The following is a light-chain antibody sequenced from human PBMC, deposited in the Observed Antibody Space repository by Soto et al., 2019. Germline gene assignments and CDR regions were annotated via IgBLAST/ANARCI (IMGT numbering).Light chain of an antibody. CDR2: EVT. V-gene: IGLV2-14*01. J-gene: IGLJ3*02. CDR3: SSYTTSSTWV. CDR1: SSDVGDYNY. Sequence: QSALTQPASVSGSPGQSITISCTGTSSDVGDYNYVSWYQQHPGKAPKLMISEVTNRPSGVSNRFSGSKSGNTASLTISGLQTEDEADYYCSSYTTSSTWVFDGGTKLTVL.